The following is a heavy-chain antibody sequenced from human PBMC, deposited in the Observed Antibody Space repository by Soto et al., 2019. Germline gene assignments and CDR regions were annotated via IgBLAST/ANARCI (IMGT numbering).Heavy chain of an antibody. J-gene: IGHJ4*02. V-gene: IGHV2-5*02. CDR3: AHRVGATRGFDY. CDR1: GFSLSTSGVG. CDR2: IYWDDDK. D-gene: IGHD1-26*01. Sequence: QITLKESGPTLVKPTQTLTLTCTFSGFSLSTSGVGVGWIRQPPGKALEWLALIYWDDDKSYSPSLKSRLTTTTDTSKPQVDRTMTKMDPVDTATYYCAHRVGATRGFDYWGQGTLVTVSS.